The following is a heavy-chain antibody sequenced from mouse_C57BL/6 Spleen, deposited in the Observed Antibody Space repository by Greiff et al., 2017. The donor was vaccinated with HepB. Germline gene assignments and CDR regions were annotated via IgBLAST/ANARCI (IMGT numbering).Heavy chain of an antibody. CDR3: ARGLLRSHFDY. CDR1: GYTFTDYY. J-gene: IGHJ2*01. V-gene: IGHV1-19*01. D-gene: IGHD1-1*01. CDR2: INPYNGGT. Sequence: EVQLQQSGPVLVKPGASVKMSCKASGYTFTDYYMNWVKQSHGKSLEWIGVINPYNGGTSYNQKFKGKATLTVDKSSSTAYMELNSLTSEDSAVYYCARGLLRSHFDYWGQGTTLTVSS.